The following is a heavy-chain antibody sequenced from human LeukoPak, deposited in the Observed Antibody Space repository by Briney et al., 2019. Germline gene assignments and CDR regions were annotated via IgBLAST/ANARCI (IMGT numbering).Heavy chain of an antibody. Sequence: SETLSLTCTVSGGSISSSSYYWGWIRQPPGKGLEWIGSIYYSGSTYYNPSLKSRVTISVDTSKNQFSLKLSSVTAADTAVYYCARFGGGDFWSGYFYWFDPWGQGTLVTVSS. CDR2: IYYSGST. D-gene: IGHD3-3*01. CDR1: GGSISSSSYY. J-gene: IGHJ5*02. V-gene: IGHV4-39*01. CDR3: ARFGGGDFWSGYFYWFDP.